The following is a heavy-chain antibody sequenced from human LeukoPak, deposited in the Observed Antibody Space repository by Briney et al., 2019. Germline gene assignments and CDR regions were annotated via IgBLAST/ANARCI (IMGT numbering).Heavy chain of an antibody. CDR3: ARDLPLGARDSSGYYY. CDR2: ISSSGSTI. D-gene: IGHD3-22*01. J-gene: IGHJ4*02. Sequence: PGGSLRLSCAASGFTFSSYEMNWVRQAPGKGLEWVSYISSSGSTIYYADSVKGRFTVSRDNAKNALYLQVNSLTAEDTALYYCARDLPLGARDSSGYYYWGQGTLVTVSS. V-gene: IGHV3-48*03. CDR1: GFTFSSYE.